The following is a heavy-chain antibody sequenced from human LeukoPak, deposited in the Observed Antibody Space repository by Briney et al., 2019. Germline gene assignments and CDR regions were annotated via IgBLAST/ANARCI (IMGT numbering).Heavy chain of an antibody. J-gene: IGHJ6*02. CDR3: AREAIVVVPAAYYYYYGMDV. V-gene: IGHV4-34*01. CDR2: INHSGST. CDR1: GFTFSRYS. Sequence: GSLRLSCAASGFTFSRYSMNWVRRAPGKGVEWIGEINHSGSTNYNPSLKSRVTISVDTSKNQFSLKLSSVTAADTAVYYCAREAIVVVPAAYYYYYGMDVWGQGTTVTVSS. D-gene: IGHD2-2*01.